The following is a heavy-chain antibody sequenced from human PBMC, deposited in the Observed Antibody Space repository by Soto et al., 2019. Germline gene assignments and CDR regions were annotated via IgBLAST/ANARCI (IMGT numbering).Heavy chain of an antibody. J-gene: IGHJ4*02. CDR1: AFTFSSYA. CDR3: PKSIGNSWIFDS. V-gene: IGHV3-23*01. D-gene: IGHD2-2*03. CDR2: ISASDDST. Sequence: EVHLLESGGVLVQPGGSLRVSCAASAFTFSSYAMTWVRQAPGKGLEWVAAISASDDSTYYAVSVKGRFTISRDNPKNTLYLQMNSLRAEDTAIYYWPKSIGNSWIFDSWGQGTLVTVSS.